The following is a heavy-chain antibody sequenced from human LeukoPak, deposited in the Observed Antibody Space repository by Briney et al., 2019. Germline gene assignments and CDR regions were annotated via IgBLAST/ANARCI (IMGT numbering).Heavy chain of an antibody. CDR1: GGSISSYY. CDR2: IYYSGST. Sequence: SETLSLTCTVSGGSISSYYWSWIRQPPGKGLEWIGYIYYSGSTNYNPSLNSRVTISVDRSKNQFSLKLTSVTAADTAMYYCASDARVGGFDPWGQGTLVTVSS. CDR3: ASDARVGGFDP. J-gene: IGHJ5*02. V-gene: IGHV4-59*08. D-gene: IGHD1-26*01.